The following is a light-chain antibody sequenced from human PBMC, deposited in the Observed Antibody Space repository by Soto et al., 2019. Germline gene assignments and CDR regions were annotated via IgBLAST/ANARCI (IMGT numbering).Light chain of an antibody. J-gene: IGKJ1*01. Sequence: IQMPQSPYSLSASVGDRVAITCRASQSISNWFAWYQQKPGKAPKLLIYDASSLESGVPSRFSGSGSGTVFTLTISSLQPDDFATYYCQHYNNYPSVTFGQGTKVDIK. CDR2: DAS. CDR3: QHYNNYPSVT. V-gene: IGKV1-5*01. CDR1: QSISNW.